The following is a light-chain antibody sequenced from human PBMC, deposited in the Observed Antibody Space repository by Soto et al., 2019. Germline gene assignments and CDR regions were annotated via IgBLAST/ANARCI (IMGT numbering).Light chain of an antibody. J-gene: IGLJ7*01. CDR2: EVS. V-gene: IGLV2-23*02. CDR3: CSYGGSRAV. Sequence: QSALTQPASVSGSPGQSITISCTGNSSDVGSHNLVSWYLQHPGQAPKLMIYEVSKPPLGVSTRFSAYKSGHTASLTISGLQAEDAADYYCCSYGGSRAVFGGGTQLTVL. CDR1: SSDVGSHNL.